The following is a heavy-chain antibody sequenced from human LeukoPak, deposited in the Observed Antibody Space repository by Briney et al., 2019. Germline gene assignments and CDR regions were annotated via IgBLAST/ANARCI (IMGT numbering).Heavy chain of an antibody. Sequence: ASVKVSCKASGYTFTSYLMHWVRQAPGQGLEWMGIINPSGGSATYAQKFQGRVTMTRDTSTSTVYMELSSLRSEDTAVYHCARGLGSGSYYGSWGQGTLVTVSS. J-gene: IGHJ5*02. D-gene: IGHD3-10*01. V-gene: IGHV1-46*01. CDR3: ARGLGSGSYYGS. CDR1: GYTFTSYL. CDR2: INPSGGSA.